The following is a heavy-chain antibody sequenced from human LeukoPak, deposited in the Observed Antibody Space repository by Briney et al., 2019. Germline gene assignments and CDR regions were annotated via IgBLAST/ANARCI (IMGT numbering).Heavy chain of an antibody. CDR2: FDPETGEI. D-gene: IGHD3-9*01. CDR1: GYTLTELS. V-gene: IGHV1-24*01. Sequence: ASVKVSCKVSGYTLTELSMHRVRQAPGKGLEWMGGFDPETGEIIHAQKLQGRVTMTEDTSTDTAYMDLSSLRSEDTAVYYCATSDPTDDVLTGPGAFDIWGQGTRVTVSS. CDR3: ATSDPTDDVLTGPGAFDI. J-gene: IGHJ3*02.